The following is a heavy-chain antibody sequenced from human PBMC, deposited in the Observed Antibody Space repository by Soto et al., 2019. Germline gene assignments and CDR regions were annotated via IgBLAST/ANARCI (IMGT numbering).Heavy chain of an antibody. D-gene: IGHD5-18*01. V-gene: IGHV3-15*01. J-gene: IGHJ4*02. Sequence: LRLSCAASGLTFSNVWMTGVRQAPVSGLEWVGRIKSKSDGETADVAAPVKARFTISRDDSKNTVFLEMNSLKSEDTALYYCAITAMINRDSSTSFDYWGRGTQVTVSS. CDR3: AITAMINRDSSTSFDY. CDR1: GLTFSNVW. CDR2: IKSKSDGETA.